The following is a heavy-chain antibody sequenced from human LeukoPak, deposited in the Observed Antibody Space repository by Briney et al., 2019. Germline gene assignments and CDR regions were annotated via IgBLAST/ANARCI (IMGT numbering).Heavy chain of an antibody. J-gene: IGHJ4*02. CDR2: INPNSGGT. Sequence: RRASVKVSCKASGYTFTGYYMHWVRQAPGQGLEWMGWINPNSGGTNYAQKFQGWVTMTRDTSISTAYMELSRLRSDDTAEYYCARGRSATPPVDYWGQGTLVTVSS. CDR3: ARGRSATPPVDY. D-gene: IGHD3-10*01. V-gene: IGHV1-2*04. CDR1: GYTFTGYY.